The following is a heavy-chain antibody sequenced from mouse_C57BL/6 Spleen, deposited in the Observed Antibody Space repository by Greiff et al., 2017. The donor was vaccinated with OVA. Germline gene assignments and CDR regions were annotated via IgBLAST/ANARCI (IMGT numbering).Heavy chain of an antibody. CDR1: GFTFSDYG. V-gene: IGHV5-17*01. Sequence: EVKVVESGGGLVKPGGSLKLSCAASGFTFSDYGMHWVRQAPEKGLEWVAYISSGSSTIYYADTVKGRFTISRDNAKNTLFLQMTSLRSEDTAMYYCAREIYYGSSYWYFDVWGTGTTVTVSS. D-gene: IGHD1-1*01. J-gene: IGHJ1*03. CDR3: AREIYYGSSYWYFDV. CDR2: ISSGSSTI.